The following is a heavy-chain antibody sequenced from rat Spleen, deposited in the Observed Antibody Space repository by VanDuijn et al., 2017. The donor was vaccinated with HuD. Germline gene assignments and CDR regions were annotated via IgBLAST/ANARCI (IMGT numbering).Heavy chain of an antibody. CDR2: INSDGRST. Sequence: EVQLVESDGGLVQPGRSLKLSCAASGFTFSDYYMPWVRQAPTKGLEWVATINSDGRSTYYRDSVKGRFTISRDNAKNTQYLQMDSLRSEDTATYYCARHIGTTTYYFDYWGQGVMVTVSS. CDR1: GFTFSDYY. D-gene: IGHD1-5*01. CDR3: ARHIGTTTYYFDY. V-gene: IGHV5-29*01. J-gene: IGHJ2*01.